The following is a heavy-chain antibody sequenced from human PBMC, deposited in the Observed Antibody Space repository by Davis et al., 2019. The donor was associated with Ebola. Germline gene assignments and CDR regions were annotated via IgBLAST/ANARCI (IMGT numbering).Heavy chain of an antibody. V-gene: IGHV3-30*03. D-gene: IGHD6-19*01. CDR3: ARDRHIAVAGNPRRMGMDV. CDR1: GFTSSSYG. J-gene: IGHJ6*02. CDR2: ISYDGSNK. Sequence: GESLKISCAASGFTSSSYGMHLVRQAPGKGLEWVAVISYDGSNKYYADSVKGRFTISRDNSKNTLYLQMNSLRAEDTAVYYCARDRHIAVAGNPRRMGMDVWGQGTTVTVSS.